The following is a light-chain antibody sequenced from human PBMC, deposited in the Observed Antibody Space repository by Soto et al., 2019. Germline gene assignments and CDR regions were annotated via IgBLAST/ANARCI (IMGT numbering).Light chain of an antibody. Sequence: QSALTQPASVSGSPGQSITISCTGTSSDVGGYNYVAWYQHHPGKAPKLMISEVSNRPSGVSNRFSGSKSGNTASLTISGLQAEDEADYYCSSYTISSTQVFGGGTKLTVL. V-gene: IGLV2-14*01. CDR3: SSYTISSTQV. CDR1: SSDVGGYNY. CDR2: EVS. J-gene: IGLJ2*01.